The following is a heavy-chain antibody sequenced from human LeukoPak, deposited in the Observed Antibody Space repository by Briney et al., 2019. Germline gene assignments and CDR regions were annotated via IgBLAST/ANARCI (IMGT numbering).Heavy chain of an antibody. D-gene: IGHD4-23*01. CDR2: INRNSGGT. J-gene: IGHJ6*02. CDR3: ARDQSGGYNDNYGMDV. Sequence: ASVKVSCKASEYTFTDYYIHWVRQAPGQGLEWMGWINRNSGGTNYAQKFQGWVTMTRDTSISTAYMELSRLRSDDTAVYYCARDQSGGYNDNYGMDVWGQGTTVTVSS. CDR1: EYTFTDYY. V-gene: IGHV1-2*04.